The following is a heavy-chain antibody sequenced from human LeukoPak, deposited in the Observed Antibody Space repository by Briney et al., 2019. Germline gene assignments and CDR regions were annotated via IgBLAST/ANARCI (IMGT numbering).Heavy chain of an antibody. D-gene: IGHD4-17*01. Sequence: PGGSLRLSCAASGFTFSSYAMSRVRQAPGKGLEWVSGMSGSGVSTYYADSVKGRFTISRDNSKNTLYLQMNSLRAEDTAVYYCAKGGYYGDPDYWGQGTLVTVSS. CDR3: AKGGYYGDPDY. J-gene: IGHJ4*02. CDR1: GFTFSSYA. CDR2: MSGSGVST. V-gene: IGHV3-23*01.